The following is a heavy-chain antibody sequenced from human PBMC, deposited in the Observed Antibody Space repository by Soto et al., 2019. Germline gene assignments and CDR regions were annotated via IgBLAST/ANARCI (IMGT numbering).Heavy chain of an antibody. CDR1: GFTFSNAW. J-gene: IGHJ4*02. V-gene: IGHV3-15*07. D-gene: IGHD3-3*01. CDR2: IKSKTDGGTT. Sequence: EVQLVESGGGLVKPGGSLRLSCAASGFTFSNAWMNWVRQAPGKRLEWVGRIKSKTDGGTTDYAAPVKGRFTISRDDSKNTLYLQMNSLKTEDTAVYYCTTDSLRFLEWLIDYWGQGTLVTVSS. CDR3: TTDSLRFLEWLIDY.